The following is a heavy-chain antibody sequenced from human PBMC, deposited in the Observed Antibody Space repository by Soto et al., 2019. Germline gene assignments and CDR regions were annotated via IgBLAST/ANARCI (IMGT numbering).Heavy chain of an antibody. CDR3: ARDEVMVTAYDAFDI. CDR2: IIPIFGTA. V-gene: IGHV1-69*13. Sequence: SVKVSCKASGGTFSSYAISWVRQAPGQGLEWMGGIIPIFGTANYAQKFQGRVTITADESTSTAYMELSSLRSEDTAVYYCARDEVMVTAYDAFDIWGQGTMDTVSS. J-gene: IGHJ3*02. D-gene: IGHD2-21*02. CDR1: GGTFSSYA.